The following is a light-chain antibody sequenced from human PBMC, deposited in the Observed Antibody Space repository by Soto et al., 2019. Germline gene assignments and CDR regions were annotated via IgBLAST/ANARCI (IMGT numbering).Light chain of an antibody. V-gene: IGKV1-5*03. J-gene: IGKJ1*01. CDR2: RAS. CDR1: QSVDTW. Sequence: DIQMTQSPSTLSASIGDTVTITCRTSQSVDTWLAWYQHKAGKAPKILIYRASSLATGCPSRFSGRGSGTAFTLTITGLPPDDFATYYGQHYKDYSRVFGQRTQVEIK. CDR3: QHYKDYSRV.